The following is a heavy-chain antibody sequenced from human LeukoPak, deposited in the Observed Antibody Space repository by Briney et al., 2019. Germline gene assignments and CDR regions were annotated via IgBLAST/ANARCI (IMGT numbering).Heavy chain of an antibody. J-gene: IGHJ4*02. CDR2: TRNKTNSYTT. Sequence: PGGSLRLSCAASGFTFSDHYMGWVRQAPGKGLEWVGRTRNKTNSYTTEYAASVKGRFTISRDDSKNSLYLQMNSLKTEDTAVYYCARNDYSNPYDYWGQGTLVTVSS. CDR3: ARNDYSNPYDY. D-gene: IGHD4-11*01. CDR1: GFTFSDHY. V-gene: IGHV3-72*01.